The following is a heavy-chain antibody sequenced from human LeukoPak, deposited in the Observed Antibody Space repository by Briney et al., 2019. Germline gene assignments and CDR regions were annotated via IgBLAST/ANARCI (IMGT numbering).Heavy chain of an antibody. CDR2: INHSGST. CDR3: ARERTYDFWSGYYHYFDY. Sequence: SETLSLTCAVYGGSFSGYYWSWICQPPGKGLEWIGEINHSGSTNYNPSLKSRVTISVDTSKNRFSLKLSSVTAADTAVYYCARERTYDFWSGYYHYFDYWGQGTLVTVSS. D-gene: IGHD3-3*01. V-gene: IGHV4-34*01. J-gene: IGHJ4*02. CDR1: GGSFSGYY.